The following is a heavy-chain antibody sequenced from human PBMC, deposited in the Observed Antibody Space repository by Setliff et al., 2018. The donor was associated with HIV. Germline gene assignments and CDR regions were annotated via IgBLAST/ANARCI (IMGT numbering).Heavy chain of an antibody. D-gene: IGHD4-17*01. CDR1: GFTFSSFA. CDR2: ISGSGGST. CDR3: AKDRDYGDNLLLLNWFDP. Sequence: GGSLRLSCAASGFTFSSFAMTWVRQAPGKGLEWVSAISGSGGSTYYADSVKGRFTISRDNSKNTLYLQMNSLRGEDTAVYHCAKDRDYGDNLLLLNWFDPWGQGTLVTVSS. J-gene: IGHJ5*02. V-gene: IGHV3-23*01.